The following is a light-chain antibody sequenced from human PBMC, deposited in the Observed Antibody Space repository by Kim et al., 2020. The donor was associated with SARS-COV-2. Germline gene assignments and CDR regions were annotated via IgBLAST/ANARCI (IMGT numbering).Light chain of an antibody. CDR2: DVL. V-gene: IGLV2-14*03. J-gene: IGLJ3*02. CDR3: SSYTSSSTWV. CDR1: SSDIGIYDY. Sequence: QSALTQPASVSGSPGQSITISCTGTSSDIGIYDYVSWYQQHPGKAPKLMIYDVLNRPSGLSNRFSGSKSGNTASLTISGPQAEDEADYYCSSYTSSSTWVFGGGTKVTVL.